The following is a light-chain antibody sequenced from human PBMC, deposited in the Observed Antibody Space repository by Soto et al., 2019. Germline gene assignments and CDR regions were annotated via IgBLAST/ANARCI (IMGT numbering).Light chain of an antibody. V-gene: IGKV3-15*01. Sequence: EIVMTQSPATLSVSPGERATLSCRASQSVSSNLAWYQQKPGQAPRLLIYGASTRATGIPARFSGSGSGTEFTLTISSLPSEDFAVSYCQQYNNWPRTFGQGTKVDSK. CDR2: GAS. J-gene: IGKJ1*01. CDR1: QSVSSN. CDR3: QQYNNWPRT.